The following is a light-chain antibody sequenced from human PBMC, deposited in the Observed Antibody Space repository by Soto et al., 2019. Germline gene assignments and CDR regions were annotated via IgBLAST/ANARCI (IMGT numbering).Light chain of an antibody. J-gene: IGKJ1*01. Sequence: EIVMTQSAYTLYVSPGEGATLSCRASQSVRTKLAWYQQKAGQAPRLLIYGASNRATGIPDRFSGSGSGTDFTLTISRLEPEDFAVYYCQQYGSSGTFGQGTKVDIK. CDR3: QQYGSSGT. CDR2: GAS. V-gene: IGKV3-20*01. CDR1: QSVRTK.